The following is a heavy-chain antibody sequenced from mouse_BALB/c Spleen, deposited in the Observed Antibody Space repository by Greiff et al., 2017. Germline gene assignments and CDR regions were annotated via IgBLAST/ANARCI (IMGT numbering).Heavy chain of an antibody. J-gene: IGHJ4*01. CDR3: TRKIYYRYDNYAMDY. CDR1: GYTFTSYW. V-gene: IGHV1S22*01. CDR2: IYPGSGST. D-gene: IGHD2-14*01. Sequence: LQQPGSELVRPGASVKLSCKASGYTFTSYWMHWVKQRPGQGLEWIGNIYPGSGSTNYDEKFKSKATLTVDTSSSTAYMQLSSLTSEDSAVYYCTRKIYYRYDNYAMDYWGQGTSVTVSS.